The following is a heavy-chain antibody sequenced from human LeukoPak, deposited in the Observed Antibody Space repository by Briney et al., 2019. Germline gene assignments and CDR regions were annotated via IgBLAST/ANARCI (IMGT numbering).Heavy chain of an antibody. Sequence: GGSLRLSCAASGFTFSSYSMNWVRQAPGKGLEWVSSISSSSSYIYYADSVKGRFIISRDNAKNSLYLQMNSLRAEDTAVYYCARGHGSGNYGMDVWGQGTTVTVSS. J-gene: IGHJ6*02. V-gene: IGHV3-21*01. CDR1: GFTFSSYS. CDR3: ARGHGSGNYGMDV. CDR2: ISSSSSYI. D-gene: IGHD3-10*01.